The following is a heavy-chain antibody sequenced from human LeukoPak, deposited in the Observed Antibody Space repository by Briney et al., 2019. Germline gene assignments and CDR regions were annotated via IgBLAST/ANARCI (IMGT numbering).Heavy chain of an antibody. J-gene: IGHJ6*02. CDR3: AKVQQYSSGWYWEDYYYGMDV. D-gene: IGHD6-19*01. Sequence: GGSLRLSCAASGFTFSSYAMSLVRQAPGKGLEWVSAISGSGGSTYYADSVKGRFTISRDNSKNTLYLQMNSLRAEDTAVYYCAKVQQYSSGWYWEDYYYGMDVWGQGTTVTVSS. V-gene: IGHV3-23*01. CDR1: GFTFSSYA. CDR2: ISGSGGST.